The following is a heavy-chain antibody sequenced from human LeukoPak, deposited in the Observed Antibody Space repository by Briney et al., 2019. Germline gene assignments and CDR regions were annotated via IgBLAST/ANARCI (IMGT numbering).Heavy chain of an antibody. V-gene: IGHV4-4*09. D-gene: IGHD2-2*01. CDR1: GRSISDYP. CDR2: IFPSGDT. CDR3: ARLADSTIANYYLDS. J-gene: IGHJ4*02. Sequence: PSETLSLTCTVSGRSISDYPWSWTRQPPGKGLEWIGYIFPSGDTYYIPSLRGRVTISADTSRNQFSLTLTSVTAGDTALYYCARLADSTIANYYLDSWGQGTLVTDSS.